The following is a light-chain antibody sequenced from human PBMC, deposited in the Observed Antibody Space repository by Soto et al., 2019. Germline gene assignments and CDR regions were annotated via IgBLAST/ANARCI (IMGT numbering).Light chain of an antibody. J-gene: IGKJ1*01. CDR3: QQYGSSLTWT. CDR2: DAS. Sequence: EIVLTQSPATLSLSPGERATLSCRASQSVSRYLAWYQQKPGQAPRLLIYDASSRATGIPARFSGSGSGTDFTLTISSLEPEDFAVYYCQQYGSSLTWTFGQGTKVDIK. CDR1: QSVSRY. V-gene: IGKV3-11*01.